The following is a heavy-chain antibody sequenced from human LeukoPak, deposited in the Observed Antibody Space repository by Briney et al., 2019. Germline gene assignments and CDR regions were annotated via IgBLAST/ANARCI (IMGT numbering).Heavy chain of an antibody. CDR1: GGSISSGGYY. CDR2: IYHSGST. Sequence: TLSLTCTVSGGSISSGGYYWSWIRQPPGKGLEWIGYIYHSGSTYYNPSLKSRVTISVDTSKNQFSLKLSSVTAADTAVYYCARCKGGPYYYYYYMDVWGKGTTVTVSS. D-gene: IGHD2-15*01. CDR3: ARCKGGPYYYYYYMDV. J-gene: IGHJ6*03. V-gene: IGHV4-30-2*02.